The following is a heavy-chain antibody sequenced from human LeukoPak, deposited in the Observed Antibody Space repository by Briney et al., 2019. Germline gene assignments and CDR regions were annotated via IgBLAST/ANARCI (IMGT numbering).Heavy chain of an antibody. J-gene: IGHJ4*02. D-gene: IGHD2-2*01. V-gene: IGHV4-59*01. CDR3: ATAPVVPAAVDRPYFDY. Sequence: SETLSLXCTVSGGSISSYYWSWTRQPPGKGLEWIGYIYYSGSTNYNPSLKSRVTISVDTSKNQFSLKLSSVTAADTAVYYCATAPVVPAAVDRPYFDYWGQGTLVTVSS. CDR1: GGSISSYY. CDR2: IYYSGST.